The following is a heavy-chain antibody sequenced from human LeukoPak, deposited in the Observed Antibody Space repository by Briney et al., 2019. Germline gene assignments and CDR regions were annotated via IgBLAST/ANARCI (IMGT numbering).Heavy chain of an antibody. CDR2: ISYDGSNK. V-gene: IGHV3-30*04. J-gene: IGHJ4*02. Sequence: PGGSLRLSCKASGLIFDNHAFHWVRQAPGKGLEWVAVISYDGSNKYQAKSVKGRFTISRDNSKNTLFLQMDSLRPEDTAVYFCARDPSPNRRDYFDYWGQGILVTVSS. CDR1: GLIFDNHA. D-gene: IGHD1-14*01. CDR3: ARDPSPNRRDYFDY.